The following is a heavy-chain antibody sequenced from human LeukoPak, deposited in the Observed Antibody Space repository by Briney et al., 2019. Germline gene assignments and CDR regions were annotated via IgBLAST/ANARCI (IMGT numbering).Heavy chain of an antibody. CDR3: AKDKAPGSWHTPSDF. V-gene: IGHV3-23*01. D-gene: IGHD6-13*01. CDR1: VLTFRTYA. Sequence: PGRTLSLSRAASVLTFRTYAMSCGAEAPSNGREGCSGISDSGDGTYYAESVKGRFTISRDNSKNTVFLQMNSLRADDTAKHYCAKDKAPGSWHTPSDFWGQGTLVTVSS. J-gene: IGHJ4*02. CDR2: ISDSGDGT.